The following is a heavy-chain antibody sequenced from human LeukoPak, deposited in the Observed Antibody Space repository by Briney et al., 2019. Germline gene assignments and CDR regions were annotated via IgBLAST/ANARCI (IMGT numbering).Heavy chain of an antibody. Sequence: PSETLSLTCTVSGGPISSGSYYCSWIRQPAGKGLEWIGHIYKSGSTNYNPSLKSRVTISVDTSKNQFSLKLSSVTAADTAVYYCASRMFGEYDYFDYWGQGTLVTVSS. CDR2: IYKSGST. CDR1: GGPISSGSYY. D-gene: IGHD3-10*02. J-gene: IGHJ4*02. V-gene: IGHV4-61*10. CDR3: ASRMFGEYDYFDY.